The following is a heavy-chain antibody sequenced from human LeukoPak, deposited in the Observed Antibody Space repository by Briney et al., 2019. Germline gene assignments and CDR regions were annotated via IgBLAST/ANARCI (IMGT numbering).Heavy chain of an antibody. CDR1: GFIFTTYA. V-gene: IGHV3-23*01. CDR3: AKDMSDYTNFPDV. Sequence: PGGSLRLSCAASGFIFTTYAMIWVRQAPGKGLEWVSTICGGGGSTFYADSVKGRFTIFRVNSKNTLYLQMNSLRAEDTAIYYCAKDMSDYTNFPDVWGQGTTVTVSS. J-gene: IGHJ6*02. D-gene: IGHD4-11*01. CDR2: ICGGGGST.